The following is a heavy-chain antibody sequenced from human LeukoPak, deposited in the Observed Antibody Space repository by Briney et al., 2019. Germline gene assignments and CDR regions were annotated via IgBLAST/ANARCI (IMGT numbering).Heavy chain of an antibody. CDR1: GFAFSTYW. CDR3: AKPITISGATDAFDI. CDR2: IKQDGSER. Sequence: GGSLRLSCAASGFAFSTYWMNWVRQAPGKGLEWVANIKQDGSERYYVDSVKGRFTISRVNAKNSLYMQMNSLRVEDTAVYYCAKPITISGATDAFDIWGQGTKVTVSS. J-gene: IGHJ3*02. D-gene: IGHD3-3*01. V-gene: IGHV3-7*01.